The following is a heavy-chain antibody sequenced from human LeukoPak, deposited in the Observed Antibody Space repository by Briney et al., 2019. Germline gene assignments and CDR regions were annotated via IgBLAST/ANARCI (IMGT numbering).Heavy chain of an antibody. CDR2: INPNSGGT. D-gene: IGHD3-22*01. CDR1: GYTFSDYY. V-gene: IGHV1-2*02. J-gene: IGHJ3*02. Sequence: ASVKVSCKASGYTFSDYYMHWVRHAPGQGLEWMAWINPNSGGTHYAQKFKGRVTMTRDTSISTAYMELSRLRSDDTAVYYCASARYYYDSSGYCYSGLDAFDSWGQGTMVTVSA. CDR3: ASARYYYDSSGYCYSGLDAFDS.